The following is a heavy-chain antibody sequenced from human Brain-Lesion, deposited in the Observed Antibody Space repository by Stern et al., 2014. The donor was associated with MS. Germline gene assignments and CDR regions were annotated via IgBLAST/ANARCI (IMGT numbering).Heavy chain of an antibody. CDR1: GFTFSNSW. D-gene: IGHD3-10*01. V-gene: IGHV3-74*01. J-gene: IGHJ4*02. CDR2: INRDGSTT. CDR3: TILSGPYDH. Sequence: EAQLGQSGGGLVQPGGSLRLSCAASGFTFSNSWMHWVRQAPGKGLVWVSRINRDGSTTTYADSVKGRFTISRDNAKNTLYLQMSSLRAEDTAVYYCTILSGPYDHWGQGTLVTVSS.